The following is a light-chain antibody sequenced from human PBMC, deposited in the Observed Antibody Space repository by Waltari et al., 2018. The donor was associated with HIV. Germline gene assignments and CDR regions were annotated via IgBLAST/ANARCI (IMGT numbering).Light chain of an antibody. V-gene: IGKV1-39*01. CDR2: LAS. Sequence: DIQLTQSPSTLSASVGHRVTLTCQAIHKGKSWLALYQQKPGKAPKLLVYLASNLQRGVPSRFRGSGSGTEFTLTISSLQPEEFATYFCQQSHNIPLTFGQGTKVEIK. CDR3: QQSHNIPLT. CDR1: HKGKSW. J-gene: IGKJ1*01.